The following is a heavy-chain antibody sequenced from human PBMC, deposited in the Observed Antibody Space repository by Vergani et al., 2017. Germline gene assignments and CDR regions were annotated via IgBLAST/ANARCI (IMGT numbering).Heavy chain of an antibody. CDR1: GFTFSSYS. CDR3: AGEASPCGGDCYSFDY. V-gene: IGHV3-21*01. D-gene: IGHD2-21*02. Sequence: EVQLVESGGGLVKPGGSLRLSCAASGFTFSSYSMNWVRQAPGKGLEWVSSISSSSSYIYYADSVKGRFTISRDNAKNSLYLQMNSLRAEDTAVYYCAGEASPCGGDCYSFDYWGQGTLVTVSS. J-gene: IGHJ4*02. CDR2: ISSSSSYI.